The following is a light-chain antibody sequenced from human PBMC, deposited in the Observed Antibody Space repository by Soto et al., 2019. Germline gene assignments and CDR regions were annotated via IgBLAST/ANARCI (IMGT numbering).Light chain of an antibody. J-gene: IGLJ1*01. CDR3: CSYAGTYTYL. CDR2: DVS. Sequence: QSVLTQPRSVSGSPGQSVTISCTGTSSYVGGYNYVSWYQQHPGEAPKLMIYDVSERPSGVPDRFTASKSGNTASLTISGLQAEDEDDYYCCSYAGTYTYLFGTGTKVTVL. V-gene: IGLV2-11*01. CDR1: SSYVGGYNY.